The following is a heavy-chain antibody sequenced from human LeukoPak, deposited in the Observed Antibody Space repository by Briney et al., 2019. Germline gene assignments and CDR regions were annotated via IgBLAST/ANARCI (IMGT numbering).Heavy chain of an antibody. CDR1: GFTFSTYA. CDR2: ISYDGSNK. CDR3: AIDPVVVIKYYFDY. V-gene: IGHV3-30-3*01. Sequence: PGGSLRLSCAASGFTFSTYAMHWVRQAPGKGLEWVPVISYDGSNKYYADSVKGRFTISRDNSKNTLYLQMNSLRAEDTAVYYCAIDPVVVIKYYFDYWGQGTLVTVSS. D-gene: IGHD3-22*01. J-gene: IGHJ4*02.